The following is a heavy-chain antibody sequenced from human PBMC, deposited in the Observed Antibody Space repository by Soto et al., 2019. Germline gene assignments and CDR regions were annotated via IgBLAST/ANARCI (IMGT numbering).Heavy chain of an antibody. V-gene: IGHV3-74*01. Sequence: LSRAASGFTFSRYWLHGVRQATGKGLVWVSRIDTDGSSTSYADSVKGRFTVSRDNAKNTLYLQMNSLRVEDTAVYYCARLHGWVETGDHWGRGILVTVSS. J-gene: IGHJ4*02. CDR2: IDTDGSST. CDR3: ARLHGWVETGDH. CDR1: GFTFSRYW. D-gene: IGHD3-16*01.